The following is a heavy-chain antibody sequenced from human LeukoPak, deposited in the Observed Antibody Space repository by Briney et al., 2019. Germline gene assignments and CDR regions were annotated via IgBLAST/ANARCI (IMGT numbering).Heavy chain of an antibody. D-gene: IGHD3-22*01. J-gene: IGHJ4*02. CDR3: ARYYYDSSGKFYYFDY. CDR2: IYYSGST. CDR1: GGSISSYY. Sequence: PSETLSLTCTVSGGSISSYYWSWIRQPPGKGLEWIGYIYYSGSTNYNPSPKSRVTISVDTSKNQFSLKLSSVTAADTAVYYCARYYYDSSGKFYYFDYWGQGTLVTVSP. V-gene: IGHV4-59*01.